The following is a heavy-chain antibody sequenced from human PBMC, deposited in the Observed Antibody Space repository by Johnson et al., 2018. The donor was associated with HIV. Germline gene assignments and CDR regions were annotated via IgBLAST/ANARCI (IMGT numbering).Heavy chain of an antibody. D-gene: IGHD1-26*01. J-gene: IGHJ3*02. CDR1: GFTFDDNG. CDR3: AREGGSYKDDAFDI. Sequence: MLLVESGGGVVRPGGSLRLSCAASGFTFDDNGMSWVRQAPGKGLEWVSGINWNGGSTGYGDSVKGRFTISRDNAKNSLYLQMNSLRAEDTALYYCAREGGSYKDDAFDIWGQGTVVTVSS. CDR2: INWNGGST. V-gene: IGHV3-20*04.